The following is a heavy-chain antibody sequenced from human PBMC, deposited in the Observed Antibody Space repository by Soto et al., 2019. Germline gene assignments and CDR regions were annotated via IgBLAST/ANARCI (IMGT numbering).Heavy chain of an antibody. D-gene: IGHD7-27*01. CDR3: ARGNLTGDLNDAFDI. V-gene: IGHV3-64*01. CDR1: GFTFSSYA. Sequence: GGSLRLSCAASGFTFSSYAMHWVRQAPGKGLEYVSAISSNGGSTYYANSVKGRFTISRDNSKNTLYLQMGSLRAEDMAVYYCARGNLTGDLNDAFDIWGQGTMVTVSS. J-gene: IGHJ3*02. CDR2: ISSNGGST.